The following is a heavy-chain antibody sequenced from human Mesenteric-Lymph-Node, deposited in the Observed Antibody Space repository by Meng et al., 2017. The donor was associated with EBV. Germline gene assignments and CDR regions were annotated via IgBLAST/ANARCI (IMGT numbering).Heavy chain of an antibody. CDR1: GFTLSDYY. CDR2: ISSGASTM. J-gene: IGHJ1*01. CDR3: ARGSYCSGGSCSQKYFQH. D-gene: IGHD2-15*01. Sequence: VQLVESGGGLVKPGGSLRLSCAASGFTLSDYYMSWIRQPPGKGLEWVSDISSGASTMYYADSVKGRFTISRDNAKNSLDLQMNSLRGEDTAVYYCARGSYCSGGSCSQKYFQHWGQGTLVTVSS. V-gene: IGHV3-11*01.